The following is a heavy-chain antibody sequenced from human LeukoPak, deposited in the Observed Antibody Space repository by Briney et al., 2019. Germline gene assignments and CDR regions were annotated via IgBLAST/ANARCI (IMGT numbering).Heavy chain of an antibody. Sequence: GGSLRLSCSASGFTFSDYYMSWIRQAPGKGLEWVSYISSSGSAVYYADSVSGRFIISRDNAKNALHLQRNSLRAEDTAVYYCARARGSYAFDYWGQGSLVTVSS. V-gene: IGHV3-11*04. CDR2: ISSSGSAV. CDR3: ARARGSYAFDY. D-gene: IGHD1-26*01. J-gene: IGHJ4*02. CDR1: GFTFSDYY.